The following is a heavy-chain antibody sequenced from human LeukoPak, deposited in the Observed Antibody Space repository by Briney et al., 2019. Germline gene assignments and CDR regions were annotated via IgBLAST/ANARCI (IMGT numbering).Heavy chain of an antibody. D-gene: IGHD3-22*01. Sequence: GASVKVSCKASGYTLTGYYMHWVRQAPGQGLEWMGWINPNSGGTNYAQKFQGRVTMTRDTSISTAYMELSRLRSDDTAVYYCARAKMSYYDSSGYYNPAVWFDPWGQGTLVTVSS. CDR1: GYTLTGYY. CDR2: INPNSGGT. J-gene: IGHJ5*02. CDR3: ARAKMSYYDSSGYYNPAVWFDP. V-gene: IGHV1-2*02.